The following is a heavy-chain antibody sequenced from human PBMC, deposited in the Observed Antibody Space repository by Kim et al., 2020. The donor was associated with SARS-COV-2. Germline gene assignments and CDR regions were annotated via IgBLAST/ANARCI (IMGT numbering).Heavy chain of an antibody. V-gene: IGHV1-2*02. Sequence: NYAQKFQGRVTMTRDTSISTAYMELSRLRSDDTAVYYCARGASGSYYPGYWGQGTLVTVSS. J-gene: IGHJ4*02. CDR3: ARGASGSYYPGY. D-gene: IGHD1-26*01.